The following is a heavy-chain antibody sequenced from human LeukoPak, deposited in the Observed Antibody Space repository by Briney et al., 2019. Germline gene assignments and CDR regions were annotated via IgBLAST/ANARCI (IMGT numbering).Heavy chain of an antibody. V-gene: IGHV3-30*02. D-gene: IGHD3-16*01. J-gene: IGHJ5*02. CDR1: GFIFSSYG. Sequence: GGSLRLSCVASGFIFSSYGMHWVRQAPGKGLDWVAFIRYDGSNKYYADSVKGRFTISRDNSKNTLYLQMNSLRAEDTAVYYCASLFPWFDPWGQGTLVTVSS. CDR3: ASLFPWFDP. CDR2: IRYDGSNK.